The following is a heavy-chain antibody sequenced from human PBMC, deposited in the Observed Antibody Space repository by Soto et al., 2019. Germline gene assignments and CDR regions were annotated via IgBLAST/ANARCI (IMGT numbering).Heavy chain of an antibody. CDR3: ARHRGPTGPNY. V-gene: IGHV4-39*01. Sequence: QLQLQESGPGLVKPSETLSLTCTVSCDSISSNNYYWGWLRQHPGKGLEWIASMYNSGNTYHNPALKSRVTLSVDTTTNQLYLNLRSVTAADTAVYDCARHRGPTGPNYWGQGTQVTVSS. D-gene: IGHD3-10*01. CDR1: CDSISSNNYY. J-gene: IGHJ4*02. CDR2: MYNSGNT.